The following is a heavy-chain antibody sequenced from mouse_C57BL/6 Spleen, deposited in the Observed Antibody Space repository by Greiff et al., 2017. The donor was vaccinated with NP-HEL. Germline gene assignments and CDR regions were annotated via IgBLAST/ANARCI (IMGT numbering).Heavy chain of an antibody. CDR2: IWRGGST. V-gene: IGHV2-5*01. D-gene: IGHD2-5*01. J-gene: IGHJ4*01. CDR1: GFSLTSYG. Sequence: QVQLQQSGPGLVQPSQSLSITCTVSGFSLTSYGVHWVRQSPGKGLEWLGVIWRGGSTDYNAAFMSRLSITKDNSKSQVFFKMNSLQADDTAIYYCAKKWSNYSYYYAMDYWGQGTSVTVSS. CDR3: AKKWSNYSYYYAMDY.